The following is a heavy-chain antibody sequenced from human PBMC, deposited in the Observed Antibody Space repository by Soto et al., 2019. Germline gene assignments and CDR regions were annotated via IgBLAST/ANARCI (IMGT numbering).Heavy chain of an antibody. CDR3: AKTPHYDYIWGSYQLPEQHYYYYYYMDV. J-gene: IGHJ6*03. CDR2: ISGSGGST. Sequence: GGSLRLSCAASGFTFSSYAMSWVRQAPGKGLEWVSAISGSGGSTYYADSVKGRFTISRDNSKNTLYLQMNSLRAEDTAVYYCAKTPHYDYIWGSYQLPEQHYYYYYYMDVWGKGTTVTVSS. V-gene: IGHV3-23*01. D-gene: IGHD3-16*01. CDR1: GFTFSSYA.